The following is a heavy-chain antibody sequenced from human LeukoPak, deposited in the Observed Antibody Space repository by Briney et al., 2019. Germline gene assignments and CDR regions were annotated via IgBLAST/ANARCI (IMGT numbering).Heavy chain of an antibody. V-gene: IGHV4-59*02. CDR2: IYSGST. Sequence: SETLSLTCTLSGGSVRTYYWSWIRQSPGKGLEWIGYIYSGSTNYNPSLKSRVTISVDASKNQCSLKLRSVTAADTAVYFCAGAHSNSFYFDFWGQGTLVSVSS. J-gene: IGHJ4*02. CDR3: AGAHSNSFYFDF. D-gene: IGHD4-11*01. CDR1: GGSVRTYY.